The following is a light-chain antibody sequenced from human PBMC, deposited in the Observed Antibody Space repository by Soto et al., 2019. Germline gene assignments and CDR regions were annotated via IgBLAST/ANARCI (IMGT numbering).Light chain of an antibody. CDR2: EVT. V-gene: IGLV2-8*01. CDR3: SSYAGSKNLV. CDR1: SSDVGAYKH. Sequence: QSALTQPPSASGSPGQSVVISCTGTSSDVGAYKHVSWYQQHPGKAPKLMIYEVTKRPSGVPDRFSGSKSGNTASLTVSGVQAEDEADYYCSSYAGSKNLVFGGGTQLTVL. J-gene: IGLJ2*01.